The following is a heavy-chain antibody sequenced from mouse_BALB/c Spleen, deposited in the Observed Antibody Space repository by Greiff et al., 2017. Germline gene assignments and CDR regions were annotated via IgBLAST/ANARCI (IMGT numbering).Heavy chain of an antibody. D-gene: IGHD2-14*01. V-gene: IGHV1-12*01. CDR2: IYPGNGDT. CDR1: GYTFTSYN. Sequence: QVQLQQPGAELVKPGASVKMSCKASGYTFTSYNMHWVKQTPGQGLEWIGAIYPGNGDTSYNQKFKGKATLTADKSSSTAYMQLSSLTSEDSAVYYCARGGYDRYFDYWGQGTTLTVSS. CDR3: ARGGYDRYFDY. J-gene: IGHJ2*01.